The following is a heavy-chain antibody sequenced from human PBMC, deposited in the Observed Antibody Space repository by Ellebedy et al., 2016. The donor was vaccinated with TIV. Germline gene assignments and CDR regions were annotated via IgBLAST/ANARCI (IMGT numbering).Heavy chain of an antibody. D-gene: IGHD2-2*02. Sequence: ASVKVSCXASGYTFTSYGISWVRPAPGPGLEWMGWISAYNGNTNHAQKLQGRVTMTADTSTSTAYMELRSLRSDDTAVYYCARVESRYCSSTSCYTTFGVGYYYYYMDVWGKGTTVTVSS. CDR1: GYTFTSYG. J-gene: IGHJ6*03. CDR2: ISAYNGNT. CDR3: ARVESRYCSSTSCYTTFGVGYYYYYMDV. V-gene: IGHV1-18*01.